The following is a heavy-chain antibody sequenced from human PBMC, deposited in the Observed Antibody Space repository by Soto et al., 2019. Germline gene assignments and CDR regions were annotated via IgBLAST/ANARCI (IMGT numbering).Heavy chain of an antibody. J-gene: IGHJ4*02. D-gene: IGHD6-19*01. Sequence: PGGSLRLSYAASGFTFSDYAMHWVRQAPGKGLEWVAVVSHDGRNTRYADSVKGRFTISRDSSKNTVSLEMTSLRAEDTAVYYCAKGGRQWLVTSDFNYWGQGALVTVSS. CDR2: VSHDGRNT. CDR3: AKGGRQWLVTSDFNY. CDR1: GFTFSDYA. V-gene: IGHV3-30*18.